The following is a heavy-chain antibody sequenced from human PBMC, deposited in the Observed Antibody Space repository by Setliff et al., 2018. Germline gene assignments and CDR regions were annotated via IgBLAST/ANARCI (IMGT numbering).Heavy chain of an antibody. CDR1: GFTFSEEW. Sequence: ETLRLPCAASGFTFSEEWMSWVRQAPGKGLEWIGRIKSEIAGGTTDYGAPVKGRFTISRDDSKNTLLLQMNNLKTEDTALYYCTTAHYTGNSRTLDFWGPGTLVTVSS. CDR2: IKSEIAGGTT. J-gene: IGHJ4*02. CDR3: TTAHYTGNSRTLDF. V-gene: IGHV3-15*01. D-gene: IGHD1-26*01.